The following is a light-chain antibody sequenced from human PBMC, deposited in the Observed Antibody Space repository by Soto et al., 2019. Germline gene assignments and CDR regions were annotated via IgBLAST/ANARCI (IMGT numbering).Light chain of an antibody. Sequence: IVMTQSPATLSVSPGERVILSCRASQSVGSNVAWYQQKPGQSPRLLIYGASTRVTGIPARFTGSGSVTEFTLTINSLQSEDFAMYHCQQYDNWPPFTFGGGTKVEIK. V-gene: IGKV3-15*01. CDR3: QQYDNWPPFT. CDR2: GAS. CDR1: QSVGSN. J-gene: IGKJ4*01.